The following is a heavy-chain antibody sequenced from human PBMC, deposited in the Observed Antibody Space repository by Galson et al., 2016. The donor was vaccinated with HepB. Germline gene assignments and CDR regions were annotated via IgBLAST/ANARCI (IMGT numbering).Heavy chain of an antibody. CDR2: AQHSGNT. D-gene: IGHD1-26*01. CDR3: ARDQNGCYRAY. J-gene: IGHJ4*02. CDR1: GGSVSNDNYY. Sequence: SETLSLTCTVSGGSVSNDNYYWSWIRQPPGKGLEWIGFAQHSGNTNCNPSLKSRVTIFVDTSKNQFSLKMTSVTAADTAVYYCARDQNGCYRAYWGLGTLVTVSS. V-gene: IGHV4-61*01.